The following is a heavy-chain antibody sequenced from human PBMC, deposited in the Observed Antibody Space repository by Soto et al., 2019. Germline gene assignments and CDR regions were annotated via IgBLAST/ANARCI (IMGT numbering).Heavy chain of an antibody. CDR1: GFTFSSYE. CDR2: ISSSGSTI. J-gene: IGHJ5*02. V-gene: IGHV3-48*03. D-gene: IGHD2-2*01. Sequence: GGSLRLSCAASGFTFSSYEMNWGRQAPGKGLEWVSYISSSGSTIYYADSVKGRFTISRDNAKNSLYLQMNSLRAEDTAVYYCARDSGTLNWFDPWGQGTLVTVSS. CDR3: ARDSGTLNWFDP.